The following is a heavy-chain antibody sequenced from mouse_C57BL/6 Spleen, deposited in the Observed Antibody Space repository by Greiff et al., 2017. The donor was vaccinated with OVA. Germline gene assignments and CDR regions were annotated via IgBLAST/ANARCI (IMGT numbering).Heavy chain of an antibody. V-gene: IGHV2-9-1*01. CDR2: IWTGGGT. CDR3: ATTTVVGYFDV. Sequence: VQGVESGPGLVAPSQSLSITCTVSGFSLTSYAISWVRQPPGTGLEWLGVIWTGGGTNYNSARKSRLSLSKDNSKRQVFLKMNSLQTDDTARYYCATTTVVGYFDVWGTGTTVTVSS. J-gene: IGHJ1*03. CDR1: GFSLTSYA. D-gene: IGHD1-1*01.